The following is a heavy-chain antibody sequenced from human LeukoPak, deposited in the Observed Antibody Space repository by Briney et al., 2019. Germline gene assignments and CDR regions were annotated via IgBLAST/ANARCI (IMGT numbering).Heavy chain of an antibody. J-gene: IGHJ6*03. D-gene: IGHD3-10*01. Sequence: ASVKVSCKASGCTFTGYYMHWVRQAPGQGLEWMGWINPNSGGTNYAQKFQGRVTMTRDTSISTAYMELSRLRSDDTAVYYCARGDYYGSGSTTKYYYYYYMDVWGKGTTVTVSS. CDR1: GCTFTGYY. CDR2: INPNSGGT. CDR3: ARGDYYGSGSTTKYYYYYYMDV. V-gene: IGHV1-2*02.